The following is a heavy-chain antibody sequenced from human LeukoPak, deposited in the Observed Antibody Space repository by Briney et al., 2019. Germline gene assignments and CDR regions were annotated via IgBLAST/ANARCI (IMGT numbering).Heavy chain of an antibody. D-gene: IGHD6-19*01. CDR1: GATFSIYA. CDR3: ARDHNIAVAGRQQ. CDR2: IIPILGIA. Sequence: SVKVCCKASGATFSIYAISWVREAPGQRLEWMGRIIPILGIANCAQKFQGRVTITADKSTSTAYTELSSLRSEDTAVYYCARDHNIAVAGRQQWGQGTLVTVSS. V-gene: IGHV1-69*04. J-gene: IGHJ1*01.